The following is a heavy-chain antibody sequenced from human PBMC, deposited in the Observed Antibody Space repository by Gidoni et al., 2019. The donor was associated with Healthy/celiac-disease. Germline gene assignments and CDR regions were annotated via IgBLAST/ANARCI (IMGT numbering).Heavy chain of an antibody. CDR2: IGTAGDT. D-gene: IGHD3-3*01. J-gene: IGHJ2*01. CDR3: ARAIDFWSGYRHYWYFDL. CDR1: GFTFSSYD. Sequence: EVQLVESGGGLVQPGGSLRLSCAASGFTFSSYDMHWVRQATGKGLEWVSAIGTAGDTYYPGSVKGRFTISRENAKNSLYLQMNSLRAGDTAVYYCARAIDFWSGYRHYWYFDLWGRGTLVTVSS. V-gene: IGHV3-13*01.